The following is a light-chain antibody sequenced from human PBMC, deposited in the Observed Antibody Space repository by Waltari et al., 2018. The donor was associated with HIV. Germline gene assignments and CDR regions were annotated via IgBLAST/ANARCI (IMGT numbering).Light chain of an antibody. V-gene: IGLV1-44*01. CDR1: SSNSGSNA. J-gene: IGLJ2*01. CDR2: GND. Sequence: QSVLTQPPSAFGSPGQRLTISCSGSSSNSGSNAVNWYQHFPGTDPTLPIFGNDQRPSVVPARISGSKSGTSASLAISWLRSEDGGEYYCASWDDSLQAVVFGGVTKVTV. CDR3: ASWDDSLQAVV.